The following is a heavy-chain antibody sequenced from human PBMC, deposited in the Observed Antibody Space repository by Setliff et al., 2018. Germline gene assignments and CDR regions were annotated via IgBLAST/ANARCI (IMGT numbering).Heavy chain of an antibody. CDR3: ARDGYPGTS. CDR1: GFTFSDYY. J-gene: IGHJ5*02. CDR2: ITSSGTTT. D-gene: IGHD2-2*03. Sequence: GGSLRLSCAASGFTFSDYYMSWIRQAPGKGLEWVSYITSSGTTTFYTDSVKGRFAISRDNARNSLYLQMNSLRVEDTAVYYCARDGYPGTSWGQATLVTVS. V-gene: IGHV3-11*01.